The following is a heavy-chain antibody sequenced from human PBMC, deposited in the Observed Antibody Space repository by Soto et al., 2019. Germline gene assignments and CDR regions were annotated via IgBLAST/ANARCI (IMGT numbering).Heavy chain of an antibody. CDR2: IYHSGST. CDR3: VRVHGDSSGYYYSSSFDY. V-gene: IGHV4-4*02. CDR1: GGSISSSNW. D-gene: IGHD3-22*01. J-gene: IGHJ4*02. Sequence: QVQLQESGPGLVKPSGTLSLTCAVSGGSISSSNWWSWVRQPPGKGLEWIGEIYHSGSTNYNPSLKSRVTISVDKSKNQFSLKLSSVTAADTAVYYCVRVHGDSSGYYYSSSFDYWGQGTLVTVSS.